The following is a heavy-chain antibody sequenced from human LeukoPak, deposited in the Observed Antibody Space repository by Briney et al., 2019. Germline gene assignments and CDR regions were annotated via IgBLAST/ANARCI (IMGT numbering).Heavy chain of an antibody. D-gene: IGHD3-3*01. CDR3: ASRHLPIFGVPYYYYGMDV. CDR2: IIPIFGTA. CDR1: GGTFSSYA. V-gene: IGHV1-69*05. Sequence: ASVQVSCEASGGTFSSYAISWVRQAPGQGLEWMGGIIPIFGTANYAQKFQGRVTITTDESTSTAYMELSSLRSEDTAVYYCASRHLPIFGVPYYYYGMDVWGQGTTVTVSS. J-gene: IGHJ6*02.